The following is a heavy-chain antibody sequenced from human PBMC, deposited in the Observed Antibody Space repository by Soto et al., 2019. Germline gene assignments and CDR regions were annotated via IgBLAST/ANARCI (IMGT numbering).Heavy chain of an antibody. D-gene: IGHD3-9*01. CDR3: AKRLEGPPGYYSEDY. CDR2: ISARGGGP. J-gene: IGHJ4*02. Sequence: EVQLLESGGGLVQPRGSLRLSCAASGFTFRNYDMSWVRQIPGKGLEWVSAISARGGGPYYRDSVRGRFSISRDNSKNTLYLQMNSLRVEDTAIYYCAKRLEGPPGYYSEDYWGQGTLVTVSS. CDR1: GFTFRNYD. V-gene: IGHV3-23*01.